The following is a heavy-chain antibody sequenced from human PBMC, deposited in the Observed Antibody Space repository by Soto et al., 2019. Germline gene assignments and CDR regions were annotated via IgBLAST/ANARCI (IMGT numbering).Heavy chain of an antibody. Sequence: XGTLSLTFTISGGSISGYYWSWIRQPPGQALEWIGYIYDSGSPYYNPSLRSRVIISADTSKNQISLKLTSATAADTAVYYCARGVGSSPPRYWGRGTLVTVSS. J-gene: IGHJ4*02. CDR2: IYDSGSP. CDR1: GGSISGYY. CDR3: ARGVGSSPPRY. V-gene: IGHV4-59*01. D-gene: IGHD1-26*01.